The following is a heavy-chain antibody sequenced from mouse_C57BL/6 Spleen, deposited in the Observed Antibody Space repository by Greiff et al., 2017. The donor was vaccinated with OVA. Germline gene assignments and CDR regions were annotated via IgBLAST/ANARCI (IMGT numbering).Heavy chain of an antibody. Sequence: EVKLVESVAELVRPGASVKLSCTASGFNIKNTYMHWVKQRPEQGLEWIGRIDPANGNTKYAPKFQGKATITADTSSNTAYLQLSSLTSEDTAIYYCAYGSSSYYYAMDYWGQGTSVTVSS. CDR1: GFNIKNTY. V-gene: IGHV14-3*01. CDR2: IDPANGNT. CDR3: AYGSSSYYYAMDY. J-gene: IGHJ4*01. D-gene: IGHD1-1*01.